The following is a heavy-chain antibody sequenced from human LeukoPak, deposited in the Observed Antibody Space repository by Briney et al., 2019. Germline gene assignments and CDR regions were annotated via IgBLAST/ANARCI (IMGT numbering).Heavy chain of an antibody. CDR3: ARHRKYSSSSPNYYYYYMDV. J-gene: IGHJ6*03. CDR2: IYPGDSDT. CDR1: GYSFTSYW. Sequence: GESLKISCKGSGYSFTSYWIGWVRPMPGKGLEWMGIIYPGDSDTRYSPSFQGQVTISADKSISTAYLQWSSLKASDTAMYYCARHRKYSSSSPNYYYYYMDVWGKGTTVTVSS. V-gene: IGHV5-51*01. D-gene: IGHD6-6*01.